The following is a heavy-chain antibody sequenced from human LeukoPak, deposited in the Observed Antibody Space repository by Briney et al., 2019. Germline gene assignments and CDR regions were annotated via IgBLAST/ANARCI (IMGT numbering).Heavy chain of an antibody. Sequence: GGSLRLSCAASGFTFSNYDLNWVRQAPGKGLEWVSSISTTGTFMYYADSVKGRFTISRDNAKNSLYPQMNSLTGEDTAVYYCAGLKSLDQWGQGTLVTVSS. V-gene: IGHV3-21*01. CDR3: AGLKSLDQ. J-gene: IGHJ5*02. D-gene: IGHD5/OR15-5a*01. CDR1: GFTFSNYD. CDR2: ISTTGTFM.